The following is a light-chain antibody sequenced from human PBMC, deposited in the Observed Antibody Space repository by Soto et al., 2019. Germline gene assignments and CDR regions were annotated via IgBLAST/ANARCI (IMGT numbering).Light chain of an antibody. CDR1: SSDIGTYNF. CDR2: EIN. CDR3: SSDTTPSTLI. V-gene: IGLV2-14*01. Sequence: QSALTQPASVSGSPGQSITISCTGTSSDIGTYNFVSWYQQHPGKAPKLLIHEINNRPSGVSIRFSGSKSGNTASLTISGLQAEDEADYYCSSDTTPSTLIFGGGTKLTVL. J-gene: IGLJ2*01.